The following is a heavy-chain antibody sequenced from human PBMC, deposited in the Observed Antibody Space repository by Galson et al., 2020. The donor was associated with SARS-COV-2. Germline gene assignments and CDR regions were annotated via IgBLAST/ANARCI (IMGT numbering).Heavy chain of an antibody. D-gene: IGHD3-22*01. V-gene: IGHV1-2*02. J-gene: IGHJ3*02. CDR3: ARSISMIVLLNGPGII. Sequence: ASVTVSCKASGYTFTDYYVHWVRPAPGQGLEWMGWINPNNGATNYAQNFKGRVTMTRDTSISTANVEMSRLTSDDTAVYYCARSISMIVLLNGPGIIWGQGTMVTVSS. CDR2: INPNNGAT. CDR1: GYTFTDYY.